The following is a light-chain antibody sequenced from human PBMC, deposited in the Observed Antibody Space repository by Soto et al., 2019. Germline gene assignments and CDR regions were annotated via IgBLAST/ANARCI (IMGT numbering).Light chain of an antibody. CDR1: SSDVGAYNY. Sequence: QSALTQPASVSGSPGQSITISCTGTSSDVGAYNYVSWYQHHPGRAPKLIIFEVSHRPSGVSDRFSASKSGNTASLTISGLQTEDEADYYCTSYTRTGNLLFGGGTKLTVL. CDR3: TSYTRTGNLL. V-gene: IGLV2-14*01. J-gene: IGLJ2*01. CDR2: EVS.